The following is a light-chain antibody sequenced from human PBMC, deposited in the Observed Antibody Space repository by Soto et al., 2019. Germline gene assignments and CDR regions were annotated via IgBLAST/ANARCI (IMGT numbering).Light chain of an antibody. CDR2: EGT. CDR3: CSYAGTRTSWV. V-gene: IGLV2-23*01. CDR1: SSDVGTFNL. Sequence: QSALTQPASVSGFLGQSITMSCTGSSSDVGTFNLVSWFQQHPGKAPKLLIFEGTKRPSGVSDRFSGSKSGNTASLTISGLQAEDEADYHCCSYAGTRTSWVFGTGTKLTVL. J-gene: IGLJ1*01.